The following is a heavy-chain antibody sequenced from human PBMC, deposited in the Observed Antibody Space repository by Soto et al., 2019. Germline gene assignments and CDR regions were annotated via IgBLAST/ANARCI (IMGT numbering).Heavy chain of an antibody. Sequence: GGSLRLSCAASGFTFRGYWMYWVRQAPGKGLVWVSRINSDGSDISYAGSVKGRFTISRDNSKNTLYLQMNSLRAEDTAVYYCANGYCSSTSCPSYFDYWGQGTLVTVSS. D-gene: IGHD2-2*01. J-gene: IGHJ4*02. CDR1: GFTFRGYW. V-gene: IGHV3-74*01. CDR3: ANGYCSSTSCPSYFDY. CDR2: INSDGSDI.